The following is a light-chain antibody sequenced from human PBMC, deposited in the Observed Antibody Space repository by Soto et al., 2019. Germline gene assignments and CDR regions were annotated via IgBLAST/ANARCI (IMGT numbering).Light chain of an antibody. CDR3: QQYNSYSEA. V-gene: IGKV1-5*01. CDR2: DAS. CDR1: QSISTW. Sequence: DIQMTQSPSTVSASVGDAVTITCRASQSISTWLAWYQQKPGKAPNLLIYDASTLESGGPSGFSGSGSGTEFTLTISSLQPDDSATYYCQQYNSYSEAFGQGTKVELK. J-gene: IGKJ1*01.